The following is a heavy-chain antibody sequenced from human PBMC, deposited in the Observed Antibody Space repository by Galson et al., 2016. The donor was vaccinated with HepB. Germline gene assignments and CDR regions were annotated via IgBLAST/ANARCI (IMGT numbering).Heavy chain of an antibody. Sequence: SVKVSCKASGGTFSSYAINWVRQAPGQGLEWMGGITPFFDTTNYAQKFQGRVTITADESTSTAYMELISLRSEDTAVYYCARELDHSFYFDYWGQGTLLTVSS. CDR1: GGTFSSYA. J-gene: IGHJ4*02. CDR3: ARELDHSFYFDY. V-gene: IGHV1-69*13. CDR2: ITPFFDTT. D-gene: IGHD1-14*01.